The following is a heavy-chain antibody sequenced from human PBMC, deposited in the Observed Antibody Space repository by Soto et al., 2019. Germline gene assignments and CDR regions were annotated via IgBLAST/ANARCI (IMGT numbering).Heavy chain of an antibody. V-gene: IGHV3-74*01. CDR3: TRGDRDYHDGNGYLGRH. CDR1: GFTFSNYW. Sequence: EVQLVESVGDLVQPGGSLRLSCVASGFTFSNYWMHWVRQPPGKGLEWVSRIKNDGSGAYYADSVKGRFTISRDNAKNTLYLQMNSLRAEDTAVYYCTRGDRDYHDGNGYLGRHWGQGTLVTVSS. CDR2: IKNDGSGA. D-gene: IGHD3-22*01. J-gene: IGHJ4*02.